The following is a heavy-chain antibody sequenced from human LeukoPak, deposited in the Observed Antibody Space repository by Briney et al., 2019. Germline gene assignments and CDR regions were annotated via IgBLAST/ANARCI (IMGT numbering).Heavy chain of an antibody. CDR2: IYYSGST. V-gene: IGHV4-61*01. D-gene: IGHD6-19*01. J-gene: IGHJ4*02. CDR3: ARRPNSSGWYY. Sequence: SETLSLTCTVSGGSVSSGSYYWSWIRQPPGKGLEWIGYIYYSGSTNYNPSLKSRVTISVDTSKNQFSLKLSSVTAADTAVYYCARRPNSSGWYYFGQGTLVTDSS. CDR1: GGSVSSGSYY.